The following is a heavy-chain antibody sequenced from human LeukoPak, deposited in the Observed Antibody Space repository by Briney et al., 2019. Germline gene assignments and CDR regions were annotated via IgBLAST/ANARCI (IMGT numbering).Heavy chain of an antibody. CDR1: GFTFSSYA. V-gene: IGHV3-30*04. D-gene: IGHD5-24*01. Sequence: GGSLRLSCAASGFTFSSYAMHWARQAPGKGLEWVAVISYDGSNKYYADSVKGRFTISRDNSKNTLYLQMNSLRAEDTAVYYCAREWPMTPYFDYWGQGTLVTVSS. J-gene: IGHJ4*02. CDR3: AREWPMTPYFDY. CDR2: ISYDGSNK.